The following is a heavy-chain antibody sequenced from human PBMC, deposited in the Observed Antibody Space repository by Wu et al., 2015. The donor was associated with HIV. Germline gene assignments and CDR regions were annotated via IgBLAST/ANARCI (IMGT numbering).Heavy chain of an antibody. J-gene: IGHJ5*02. CDR1: GYTFTGYY. V-gene: IGHV1-2*02. CDR3: ARGAFIAAAGNWFDP. D-gene: IGHD6-13*01. Sequence: QVQLVQSGAEVKKPGASVKVSCKASGYTFTGYYMHWVRQAPGQGLEWMGWINPNSGGTNYAQKFQGRVTMTRDTSISTAYMELSRLRSDDTAVYYCARGAFIAAAGNWFDPWGQGTLVTVSS. CDR2: INPNSGGT.